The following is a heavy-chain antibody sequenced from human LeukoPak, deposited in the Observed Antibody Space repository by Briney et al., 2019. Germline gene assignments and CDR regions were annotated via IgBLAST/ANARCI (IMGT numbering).Heavy chain of an antibody. CDR3: ARQFLVGGSHSPFDH. CDR1: GFTFTGYA. J-gene: IGHJ4*02. V-gene: IGHV3-23*01. CDR2: VTSVGPI. Sequence: GGSLRVSCVASGFTFTGYAFSWVRQTPGKGLEWVSTVTSVGPISYAESVKGRFTISRDTSKNTVSLQMNSLTVDDTALYFCARQFLVGGSHSPFDHWGQGSLVAVST. D-gene: IGHD1-26*01.